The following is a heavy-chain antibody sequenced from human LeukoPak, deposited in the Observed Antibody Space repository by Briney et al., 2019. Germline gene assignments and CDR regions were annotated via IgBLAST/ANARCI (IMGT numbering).Heavy chain of an antibody. Sequence: GGSQRLSCAASGFTVSSNYMIWVRQAPGKGLEWVSAIYSSGSTYYADSVKGRFTISRDNSKNTLYLQMTSLRAEDTAVYYCAGNIAATAKGGTFDYWGQGTLVTVSS. CDR2: IYSSGST. J-gene: IGHJ4*02. D-gene: IGHD6-13*01. CDR3: AGNIAATAKGGTFDY. V-gene: IGHV3-53*01. CDR1: GFTVSSNY.